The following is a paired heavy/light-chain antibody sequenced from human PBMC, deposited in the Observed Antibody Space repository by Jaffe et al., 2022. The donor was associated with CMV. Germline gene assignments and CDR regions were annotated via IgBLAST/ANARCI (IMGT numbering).Heavy chain of an antibody. J-gene: IGHJ4*02. CDR3: ARHRQWLLFPDY. CDR2: IYYSGST. D-gene: IGHD3-3*01. V-gene: IGHV4-39*01. Sequence: QLQLQESGPGLVKPSETLSLTCTVSGGSITTNHNWGWIRQPPGKGLEWIGSIYYSGSTYYNPSLKSRVTISIDTSRNQFSLKLTSVTAADTAVYSCARHRQWLLFPDYWGQGILVTVSP. CDR1: GGSITTNHN.
Light chain of an antibody. CDR1: QSLLHSNGNNY. J-gene: IGKJ1*01. Sequence: DTVMTQSPLSLPVTPGEPASISCRSSQSLLHSNGNNYLDWYVQKPGQSPQLLIYMGSNRASGVPDRFSGSGSGTDFTLKISRVEAEDVGIYYCMGALQVPVTFGQGTKVEIK. CDR2: MGS. V-gene: IGKV2-28*01. CDR3: MGALQVPVT.